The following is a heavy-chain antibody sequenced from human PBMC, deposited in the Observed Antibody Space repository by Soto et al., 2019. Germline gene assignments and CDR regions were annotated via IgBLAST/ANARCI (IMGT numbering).Heavy chain of an antibody. V-gene: IGHV3-7*01. CDR1: GFTFSRNY. CDR3: ARDAGPCRRGSCNTVLDY. CDR2: IKEDGSEK. D-gene: IGHD2-15*01. J-gene: IGHJ4*02. Sequence: GGALRLSCATSGFTFSRNYMSWVRQAPGKGLEWVAHIKEDGSEKYYVDSVKGRFTISRDNAENSLFLQMNSLRVEDTAVYYCARDAGPCRRGSCNTVLDYWGQGTLVTVSS.